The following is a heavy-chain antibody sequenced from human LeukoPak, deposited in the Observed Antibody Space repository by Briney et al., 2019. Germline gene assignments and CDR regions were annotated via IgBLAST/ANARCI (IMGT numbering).Heavy chain of an antibody. J-gene: IGHJ4*02. CDR3: ASNYYGSGSLDY. CDR2: IYYSGST. D-gene: IGHD3-10*01. CDR1: GGSISSYY. Sequence: PSETLSLTCTVSGGSISSYYWSWIRQPPAKGLEWIGYIYYSGSTNYNPSLQSRLTISVDTSKNQFSLKLSSVTAADTAVYYRASNYYGSGSLDYRGQGNLVIGSS. V-gene: IGHV4-59*08.